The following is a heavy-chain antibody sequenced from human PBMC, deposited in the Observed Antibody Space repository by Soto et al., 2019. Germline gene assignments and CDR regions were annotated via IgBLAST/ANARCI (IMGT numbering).Heavy chain of an antibody. V-gene: IGHV1-69*04. CDR2: VNPIVSMS. J-gene: IGHJ4*02. CDR3: ATIYGSGYRAFDY. CDR1: GDTFNFYS. D-gene: IGHD3-10*01. Sequence: QVQLVQSGAEVKRPGSSVKVSCKASGDTFNFYSINWVRQAPGLGLEWMGRVNPIVSMSNYAQRFQGRVTMTEDKSTSTAYMELSGLRSEDTAIYYCATIYGSGYRAFDYWGQGALVTVSS.